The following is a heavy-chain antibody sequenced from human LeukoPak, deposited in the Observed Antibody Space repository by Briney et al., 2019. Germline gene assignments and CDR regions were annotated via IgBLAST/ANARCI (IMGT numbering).Heavy chain of an antibody. Sequence: PSETLSLTCAVYGGSFSGYYWSWIRQPPGKGLEWIGEMNHSGSTNYNPSLKSRVTISVDTSENQFSLKLSSVTAADTAVYYRAREYYDFWSGYYNYYYYYYYMDVWGKGTTVTVSS. CDR2: MNHSGST. CDR1: GGSFSGYY. D-gene: IGHD3-3*01. CDR3: AREYYDFWSGYYNYYYYYYYMDV. V-gene: IGHV4-34*01. J-gene: IGHJ6*03.